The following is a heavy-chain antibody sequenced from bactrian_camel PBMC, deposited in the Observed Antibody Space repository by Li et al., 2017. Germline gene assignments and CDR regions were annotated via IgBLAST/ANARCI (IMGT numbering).Heavy chain of an antibody. CDR2: RRADGRT. D-gene: IGHD2*01. CDR1: GDRLGTLD. Sequence: HVQLVESGGGSAQEGGSLILSCTISGDRLGTLDMAWYRQGVGNECAAVAGRRADGRTWFHDSVKGRFTISRDNAKNTAYLQMNSLKPEDTAMYNCGLDSRRSSGRCYTIFDRNVEVWGQGTQVTVS. V-gene: IGHV3S55*01. CDR3: GLDSRRSSGRCYTIFDRNVEV. J-gene: IGHJ2*01.